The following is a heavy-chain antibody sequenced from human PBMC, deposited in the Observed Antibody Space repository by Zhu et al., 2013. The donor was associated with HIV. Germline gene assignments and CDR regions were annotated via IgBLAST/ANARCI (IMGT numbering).Heavy chain of an antibody. CDR1: GYTFTGYY. CDR2: ISAYTGNT. J-gene: IGHJ3*02. D-gene: IGHD4-17*01. CDR3: AREDRETTGGAFDI. Sequence: ASVSLSQASGYTFTGYYMHWVRQAPGQGLEWVAWISAYTGNTDSAQKVQGRVTMTTDTSTSTAYMELSSLRSEDTAVYYCAREDRETTGGAFDIWGQGTMVTVSS. V-gene: IGHV1-18*04.